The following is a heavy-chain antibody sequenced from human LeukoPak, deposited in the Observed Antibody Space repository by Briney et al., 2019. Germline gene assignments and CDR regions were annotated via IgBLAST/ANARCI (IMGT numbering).Heavy chain of an antibody. D-gene: IGHD1-26*01. CDR1: GGSIGTYY. J-gene: IGHJ4*02. Sequence: SETLSLTCTVSGGSIGTYYWSWIRQPPGKGLEWIGYTHYSGSTNYNPSLKSRVTISVDTSKNQFSLKLISVTAADTAVYYCARASIVGATYYFDYWGQGTLVTVSS. CDR2: THYSGST. CDR3: ARASIVGATYYFDY. V-gene: IGHV4-59*01.